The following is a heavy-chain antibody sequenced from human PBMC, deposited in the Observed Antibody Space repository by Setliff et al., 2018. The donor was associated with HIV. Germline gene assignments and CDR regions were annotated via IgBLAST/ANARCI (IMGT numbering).Heavy chain of an antibody. V-gene: IGHV3-74*01. D-gene: IGHD4-17*01. CDR2: ISSDGSTT. CDR3: AGTLTTSCDQ. Sequence: GESLKISCTASGFTISGYWMHWVRQAPGKGLVWVSRISSDGSTTNYADSVKGRFTISRDNAKNTLYLQMNSLRAEDTAVYYCAGTLTTSCDQWGQGTMGTVSS. CDR1: GFTISGYW. J-gene: IGHJ4*02.